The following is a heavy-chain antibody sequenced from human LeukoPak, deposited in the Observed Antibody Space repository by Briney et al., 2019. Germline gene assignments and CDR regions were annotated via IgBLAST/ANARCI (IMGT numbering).Heavy chain of an antibody. Sequence: SVKVSCKASGGTFSSYAISWVRQAPGQGLEWMGGIIPIFGTASYAQKFQGRVTITTDESTSTAYMELSSPRSEDTAVYYCARHVVRGRIAVAGHFDYWGQGTLVTVSS. V-gene: IGHV1-69*05. CDR2: IIPIFGTA. CDR3: ARHVVRGRIAVAGHFDY. J-gene: IGHJ4*02. CDR1: GGTFSSYA. D-gene: IGHD6-19*01.